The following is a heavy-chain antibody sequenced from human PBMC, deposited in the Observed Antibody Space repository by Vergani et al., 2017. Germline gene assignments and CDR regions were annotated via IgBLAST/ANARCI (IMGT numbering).Heavy chain of an antibody. CDR1: GFSLSNARMG. Sequence: QVTLKESGPVLVKPTETLTLTCTVSGFSLSNARMGVSWIRQPPGKALEWLAHIFSNDEKSYTTSLKSRLPLSQDTSKSQVVLTMADMGPVDTATYYCARILKXDYDIFTAYPPDNGFDPWGQGTLVTVSS. CDR2: IFSNDEK. J-gene: IGHJ5*02. D-gene: IGHD3-9*01. CDR3: ARILKXDYDIFTAYPPDNGFDP. V-gene: IGHV2-26*01.